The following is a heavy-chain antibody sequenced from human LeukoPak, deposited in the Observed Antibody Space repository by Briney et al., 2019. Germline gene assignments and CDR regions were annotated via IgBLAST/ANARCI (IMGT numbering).Heavy chain of an antibody. Sequence: PSETLSLTCSVSGGSISTYYWSWIRQSAGKGLEWIGRIYKSGSSNYNPSLKSRVSMSVDSSKNHFSLNLTSVTAEDTAVYYCARDRGYCSSTSCLLDYWGQGTLVTVSS. CDR2: IYKSGSS. D-gene: IGHD2-2*01. CDR1: GGSISTYY. J-gene: IGHJ4*02. V-gene: IGHV4-4*07. CDR3: ARDRGYCSSTSCLLDY.